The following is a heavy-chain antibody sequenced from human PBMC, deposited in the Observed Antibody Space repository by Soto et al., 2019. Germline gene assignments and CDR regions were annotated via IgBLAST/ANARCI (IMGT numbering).Heavy chain of an antibody. CDR2: ISGSGGST. J-gene: IGHJ3*02. Sequence: WWSLRLSCSASVFTCSSYAMSWFRQAPGKGLEWVSAISGSGGSTYYADSVKGRFTISRDNSKNTLYLQMNSLRAEDTAVYYCAKNYNWNDVGAFDIWGQGTMVTVSS. D-gene: IGHD1-20*01. CDR1: VFTCSSYA. V-gene: IGHV3-23*01. CDR3: AKNYNWNDVGAFDI.